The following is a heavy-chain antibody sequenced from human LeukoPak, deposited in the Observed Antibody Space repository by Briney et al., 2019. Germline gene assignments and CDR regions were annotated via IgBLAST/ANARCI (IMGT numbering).Heavy chain of an antibody. J-gene: IGHJ6*02. CDR1: GYTFTSYG. V-gene: IGHV1-18*01. D-gene: IGHD6-6*01. CDR3: ARRSIVSSSVSGLRRYHHYGMDV. CDR2: ISTYNGNT. Sequence: ASVKVSCKASGYTFTSYGLTWVRQAPGQGLEWMGWISTYNGNTYYAQGLQGRVSMTTDTSTSTAYMELRSLRSDDTAVYYCARRSIVSSSVSGLRRYHHYGMDVWGQGTTVTVSS.